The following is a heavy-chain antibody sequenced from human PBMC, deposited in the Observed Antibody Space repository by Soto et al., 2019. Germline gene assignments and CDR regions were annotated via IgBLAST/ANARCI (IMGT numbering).Heavy chain of an antibody. D-gene: IGHD3-3*01. J-gene: IGHJ4*02. Sequence: LSCSASGFTFSSYAMHWVRQAPGKGLERVAVISYDGSNKYYADSVKSRFTISRDNSKNTLYLQMNSLRAEDTAVYNCARDRGCEGCWSSYTFDYCGPGTRFTVS. V-gene: IGHV3-30-3*01. CDR1: GFTFSSYA. CDR2: ISYDGSNK. CDR3: ARDRGCEGCWSSYTFDY.